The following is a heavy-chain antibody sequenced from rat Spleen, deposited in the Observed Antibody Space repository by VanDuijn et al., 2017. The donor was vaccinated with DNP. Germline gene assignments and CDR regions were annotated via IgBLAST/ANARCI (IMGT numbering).Heavy chain of an antibody. V-gene: IGHV5-20*01. J-gene: IGHJ2*01. CDR3: IRLNSGHFDY. D-gene: IGHD4-3*01. CDR1: GFTFSDYY. CDR2: ISYDGGST. Sequence: EVQLVESGGGLVQPGRSLKLSCAASGFTFSDYYMAWVRQAPTKGLEWVASISYDGGSTYYRDSVKGRFTISRDNAKSSLYLQMESLRSEDMAIYYCIRLNSGHFDYWGQGVMVTVSS.